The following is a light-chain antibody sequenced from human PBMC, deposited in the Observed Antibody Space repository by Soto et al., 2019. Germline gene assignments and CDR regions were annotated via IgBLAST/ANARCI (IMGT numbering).Light chain of an antibody. J-gene: IGLJ1*01. CDR2: EVT. V-gene: IGLV2-8*01. Sequence: QSVLTQPPSASGSLGQSVTISCTGTSSDVGAYNYVSWYQQHPGKAPKLMIYEVTRRPSGVPDRFSGSKSGTSASLAITGLQAEDEADYYCQSFDNSLSGSRVFGTGTKVTVL. CDR3: QSFDNSLSGSRV. CDR1: SSDVGAYNY.